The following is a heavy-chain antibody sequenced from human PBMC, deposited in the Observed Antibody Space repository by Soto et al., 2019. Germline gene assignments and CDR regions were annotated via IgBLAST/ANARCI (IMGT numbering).Heavy chain of an antibody. CDR2: IKSKTDGGTT. V-gene: IGHV3-15*01. CDR1: GFTFSNAW. Sequence: EVQLVESGGGLVKPGGSLRLSCAASGFTFSNAWMSWVRQAPGKGLEWVGRIKSKTDGGTTDYAAPVKGRFTISRDDSKNTLYLQMNSLKTEDTAVYYCTTDSPDYSNYYRSYYYYYYMDVWGKGTTVTVSS. CDR3: TTDSPDYSNYYRSYYYYYYMDV. J-gene: IGHJ6*03. D-gene: IGHD4-4*01.